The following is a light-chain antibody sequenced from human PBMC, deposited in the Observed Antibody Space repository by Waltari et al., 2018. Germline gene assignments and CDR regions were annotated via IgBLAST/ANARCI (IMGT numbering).Light chain of an antibody. J-gene: IGKJ4*01. V-gene: IGKV1-5*01. Sequence: DIQMTQPPSTLSASVGDRVTITCRASQSINNWLAWYQQKPGKVPKVLIYDASSLQSGVPSRFSGSGSGTGFTLTISSLQPDDFGTYFCQQYHTYPLTFGGGTKVEIK. CDR3: QQYHTYPLT. CDR2: DAS. CDR1: QSINNW.